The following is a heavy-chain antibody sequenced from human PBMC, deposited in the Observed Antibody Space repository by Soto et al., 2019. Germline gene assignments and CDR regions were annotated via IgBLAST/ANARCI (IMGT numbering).Heavy chain of an antibody. V-gene: IGHV3-23*01. Sequence: GGSLRLSCAASGFTFSSYAMSWVRQAPGKGLEWVSAISGSGGSTYYADSVKGRFTISRDNSKNTLYLQMNSLRAEDTAVYYCLGDTIFGVVLLFDIWGQGTMVTVSS. CDR3: LGDTIFGVVLLFDI. J-gene: IGHJ3*02. D-gene: IGHD3-3*01. CDR2: ISGSGGST. CDR1: GFTFSSYA.